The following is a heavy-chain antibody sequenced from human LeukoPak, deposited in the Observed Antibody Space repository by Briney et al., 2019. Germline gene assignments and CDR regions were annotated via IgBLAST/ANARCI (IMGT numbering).Heavy chain of an antibody. Sequence: GGSLRLSCAASGFTFSSYAMHWVRQAPGKGLEWVAVISYDGSNKYYADSVKGRFTISRDNSKNTLYLQMTSLRAEDTAVYYCARDRTNYDYVWGSYRSSSYFDYWGQGTLVTVSS. J-gene: IGHJ4*02. V-gene: IGHV3-30*04. D-gene: IGHD3-16*02. CDR3: ARDRTNYDYVWGSYRSSSYFDY. CDR2: ISYDGSNK. CDR1: GFTFSSYA.